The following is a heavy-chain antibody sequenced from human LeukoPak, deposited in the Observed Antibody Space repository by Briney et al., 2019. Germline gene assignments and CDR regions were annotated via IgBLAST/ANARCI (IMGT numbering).Heavy chain of an antibody. Sequence: PGGSLRLSCAASGFTLSSYAMSWVREAPGKGVEWVSSISGRGGGTYYTDSVQGRFTMSRDNSKNTLSVQMNSLRAEDRALYYCAKDKLVAGGQSDYWGQGTLVTVSS. J-gene: IGHJ4*02. V-gene: IGHV3-23*01. D-gene: IGHD6-13*01. CDR1: GFTLSSYA. CDR3: AKDKLVAGGQSDY. CDR2: ISGRGGGT.